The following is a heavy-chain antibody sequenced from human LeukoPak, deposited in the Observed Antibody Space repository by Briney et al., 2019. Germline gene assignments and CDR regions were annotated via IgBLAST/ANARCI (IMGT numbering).Heavy chain of an antibody. CDR1: GFTFSSYG. J-gene: IGHJ4*02. D-gene: IGHD2-15*01. CDR2: ISSSSSYI. Sequence: GGSLRLSCAASGFTFSSYGMNWVRQAPGKGLEWVSSISSSSSYIYYADSVKGRFTISRDNAKNSLYLQMNSLRAEDTAVYYCARGIEVVVVAATASDYWGQGTLVTVSS. V-gene: IGHV3-21*01. CDR3: ARGIEVVVVAATASDY.